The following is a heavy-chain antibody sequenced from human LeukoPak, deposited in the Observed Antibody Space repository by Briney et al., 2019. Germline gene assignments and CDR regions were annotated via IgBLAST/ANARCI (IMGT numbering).Heavy chain of an antibody. CDR2: INHSGST. Sequence: GSLRLSCAASGFTFSSYSMNWVRQPPGKGLEWVGEINHSGSTNYNPSLKSRVTISVDTSKSQFSLKLSSVTAADTAMYYCARFAYCGGHCWYYFDYWGQGTLVTVSS. CDR1: GFTFSSYS. D-gene: IGHD2-21*02. V-gene: IGHV4-34*01. J-gene: IGHJ4*02. CDR3: ARFAYCGGHCWYYFDY.